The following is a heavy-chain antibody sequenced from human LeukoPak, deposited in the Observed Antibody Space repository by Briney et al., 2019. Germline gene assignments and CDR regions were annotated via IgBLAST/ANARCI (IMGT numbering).Heavy chain of an antibody. CDR1: GGSISSGSYY. Sequence: SETLSLTCTVSGGSISSGSYYWSWIRQPAGKGLEWIGRIYTSGSTNYNPSLKSRVTISVDTSKNQFSLKLSSVTAADTAVYYCARHRGVILDYWGQGILVTVSS. J-gene: IGHJ4*02. D-gene: IGHD3-16*02. CDR3: ARHRGVILDY. CDR2: IYTSGST. V-gene: IGHV4-61*02.